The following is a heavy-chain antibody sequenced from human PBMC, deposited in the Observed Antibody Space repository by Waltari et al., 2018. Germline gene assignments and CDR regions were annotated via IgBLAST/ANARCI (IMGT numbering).Heavy chain of an antibody. CDR1: GFTFSSYG. J-gene: IGHJ4*02. Sequence: QVQLVESGGGVVQPGGSLRLSCAASGFTFSSYGMHWVRQAPGKGLEWVAFIRYDGSNKYYADSVKGRFTISRDNSKNTLYLQMNSLRAEDTAVYYCAKEGARGSYPDPFDYWGQGTLVTVSS. D-gene: IGHD1-26*01. CDR2: IRYDGSNK. CDR3: AKEGARGSYPDPFDY. V-gene: IGHV3-30*02.